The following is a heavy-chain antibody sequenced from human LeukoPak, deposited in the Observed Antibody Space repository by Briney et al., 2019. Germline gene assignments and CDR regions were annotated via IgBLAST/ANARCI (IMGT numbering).Heavy chain of an antibody. CDR3: ARDDSSSYYYFDY. CDR2: IIPILGIA. Sequence: GASVKVSCKASGGTFSSYTISWVRQAPGQGLEGMGRIIPILGIANYAQKFQGRVTITADKSTSTAYMELSSLRSEDTAVYYCARDDSSSYYYFDYWGQGTLVTVSS. V-gene: IGHV1-69*04. J-gene: IGHJ4*02. CDR1: GGTFSSYT. D-gene: IGHD6-6*01.